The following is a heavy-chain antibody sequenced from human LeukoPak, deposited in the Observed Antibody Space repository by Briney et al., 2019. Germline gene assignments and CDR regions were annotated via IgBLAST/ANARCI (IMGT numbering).Heavy chain of an antibody. Sequence: SGGSLRLSCAASGFTFTTYWMSWVRQAPGKGLEWVANINQDGIEKYYVDSVKGRFTISRDNAKNSLYLQMNSLRAEDTAVYFCARYSEVYYYVDVWGAGTTVIVSS. CDR1: GFTFTTYW. V-gene: IGHV3-7*01. D-gene: IGHD2-21*01. J-gene: IGHJ6*03. CDR2: INQDGIEK. CDR3: ARYSEVYYYVDV.